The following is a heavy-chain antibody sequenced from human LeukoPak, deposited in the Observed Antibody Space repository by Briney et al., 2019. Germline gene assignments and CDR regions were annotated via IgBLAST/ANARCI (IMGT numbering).Heavy chain of an antibody. CDR1: GFTFSSYA. J-gene: IGHJ4*02. CDR2: ISGSVDSNHYA. V-gene: IGHV3-23*01. CDR3: AKGRGGSKYSAFDY. Sequence: PGGSLRLSCAASGFTFSSYAMSWVRQAPGKGLEWVSVISGSVDSNHYAYYADSVKGRFTISRDNSKNTLYLQMSSLRAEDTAVYYCAKGRGGSKYSAFDYGGKETWVTVSS. D-gene: IGHD2-15*01.